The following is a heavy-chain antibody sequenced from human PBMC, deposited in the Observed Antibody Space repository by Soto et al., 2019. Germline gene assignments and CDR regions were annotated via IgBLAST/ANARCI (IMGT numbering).Heavy chain of an antibody. Sequence: VQRVQSGAEVKKPRTSVKVSCKASGGAVSEYTSSWVRQAPGQGLEWRGRIIPILGIATYAQKFQGRVTITADKSTSTAYMELSSLRSEVTAVYYCAEGEGVATFDYWGQGTLVTVSS. V-gene: IGHV1-69*02. CDR2: IIPILGIA. D-gene: IGHD5-12*01. J-gene: IGHJ4*02. CDR1: GGAVSEYT. CDR3: AEGEGVATFDY.